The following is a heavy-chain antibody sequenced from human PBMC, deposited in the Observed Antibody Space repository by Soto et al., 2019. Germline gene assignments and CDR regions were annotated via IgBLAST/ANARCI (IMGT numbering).Heavy chain of an antibody. CDR3: AREGQPATGTTPHN. V-gene: IGHV3-30*04. Sequence: GGSLRLSCAASGFNFSSYAMHWVRQAPGKGLEWVAVISYDGGKKDYADSVKGRFTISRDNSQNTLYVEMTSLSAEDTAVYYCAREGQPATGTTPHNWGQGTLVTVSS. J-gene: IGHJ4*02. D-gene: IGHD1-7*01. CDR2: ISYDGGKK. CDR1: GFNFSSYA.